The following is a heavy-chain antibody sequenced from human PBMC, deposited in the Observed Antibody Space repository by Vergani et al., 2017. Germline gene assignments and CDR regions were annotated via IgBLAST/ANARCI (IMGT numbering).Heavy chain of an antibody. J-gene: IGHJ6*02. V-gene: IGHV4-61*02. CDR1: GGSISSGSYY. CDR3: ARNRYPSYYGMDV. D-gene: IGHD2-2*02. CDR2: IYTSGST. Sequence: QVQLQESGPGLVKPSQTLSLTCTVSGGSISSGSYYWSWIRQPAGKGLEWIGRIYTSGSTNYNPSLKSRVTISVDTSKNQFSLKLSSVTAADTAVYYCARNRYPSYYGMDVWGQGTTVTDSS.